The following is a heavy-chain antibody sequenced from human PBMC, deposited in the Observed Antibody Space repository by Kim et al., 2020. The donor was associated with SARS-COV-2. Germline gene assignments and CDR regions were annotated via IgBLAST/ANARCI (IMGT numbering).Heavy chain of an antibody. CDR1: GFTFSSYA. CDR2: ISRSRCSA. CDR3: AKSTILASGALNY. Sequence: GGSLRLSCAGSGFTFSSYAMNWVRQAPGKGLEWVSVISRSRCSAYYADSVKGRLTISRDNSKNTLFLQMSSLRAEDTGVYYCAKSTILASGALNY. V-gene: IGHV3-23*01. J-gene: IGHJ4*01. D-gene: IGHD1-26*01.